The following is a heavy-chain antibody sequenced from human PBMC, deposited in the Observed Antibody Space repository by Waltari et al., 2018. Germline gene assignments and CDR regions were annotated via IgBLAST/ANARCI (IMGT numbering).Heavy chain of an antibody. CDR2: MSGSGGST. CDR1: GFTFSSYA. D-gene: IGHD3-22*01. J-gene: IGHJ4*02. CDR3: AKDRYYYDSSGPQDY. Sequence: EVQLLESGGGLVQPGGSLSLYCAASGFTFSSYAMRWVRPAPGKGLDVVSAMSGSGGSTYYADSVKGRFTISRDNSKNTLYLQMNSLRAEDTAVYYCAKDRYYYDSSGPQDYWGQGTLVTVSS. V-gene: IGHV3-23*01.